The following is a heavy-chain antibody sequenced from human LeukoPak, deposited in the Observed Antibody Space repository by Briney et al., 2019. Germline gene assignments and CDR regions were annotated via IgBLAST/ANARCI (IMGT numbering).Heavy chain of an antibody. Sequence: QSGGSLRLSCAASGFTFSTYWVHWIRQAPGKGLMWVSRITPDGTTTNHADFVKGRFTISRDNAKNTVSLQMNSLSAEDTAVYYCVTLTSVVSEHAFDMWGQGTMVAVSS. V-gene: IGHV3-74*01. J-gene: IGHJ3*02. CDR1: GFTFSTYW. CDR3: VTLTSVVSEHAFDM. CDR2: ITPDGTTT. D-gene: IGHD4-23*01.